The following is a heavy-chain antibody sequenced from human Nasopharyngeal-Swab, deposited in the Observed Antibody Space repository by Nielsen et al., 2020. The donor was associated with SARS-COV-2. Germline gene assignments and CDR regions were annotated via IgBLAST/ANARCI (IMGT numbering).Heavy chain of an antibody. D-gene: IGHD3-10*01. CDR1: GASISSGHYY. CDR2: VHNSGAT. V-gene: IGHV4-39*02. J-gene: IGHJ4*02. Sequence: SYTLSLTCSVSGASISSGHYYWGWIRQPPGKGLEWIASVHNSGATYYNPSLKSRVTIDIDTSKNHFSLRLHSVTAADTAIYYCARQGFGEGDWGQGTLVTVSS. CDR3: ARQGFGEGD.